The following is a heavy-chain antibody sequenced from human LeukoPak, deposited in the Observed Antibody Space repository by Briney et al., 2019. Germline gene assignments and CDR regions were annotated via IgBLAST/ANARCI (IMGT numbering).Heavy chain of an antibody. J-gene: IGHJ4*02. Sequence: PSETLSLTCTVSGGSISSGDYYWSWIRQHPGKGLEWIGNIYYSGSTYYNPSLKSRVTISVDTSKSQCSLKLSSVTAADTAVYYCARESYDSSYYYYLDYWGQGTLVTVSS. CDR3: ARESYDSSYYYYLDY. V-gene: IGHV4-31*03. CDR2: IYYSGST. D-gene: IGHD3-22*01. CDR1: GGSISSGDYY.